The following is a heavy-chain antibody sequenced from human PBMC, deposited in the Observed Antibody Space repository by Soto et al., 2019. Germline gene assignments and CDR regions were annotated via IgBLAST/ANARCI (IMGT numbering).Heavy chain of an antibody. CDR1: GFTFSDHY. V-gene: IGHV3-11*01. Sequence: QVELVESGGGLVKPGGSLRLSCAASGFTFSDHYMSWIRQAPGTGLEWVSYMSSGGGTIYYADSVKGRFTISRDNAKNSLYLQLNGLRGEDTAIYYCARAASPRDPWLDYWGQGTLVTVSS. CDR2: MSSGGGTI. J-gene: IGHJ4*02. D-gene: IGHD5-18*01. CDR3: ARAASPRDPWLDY.